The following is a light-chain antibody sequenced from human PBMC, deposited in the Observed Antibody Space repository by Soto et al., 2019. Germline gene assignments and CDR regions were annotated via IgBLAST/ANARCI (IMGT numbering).Light chain of an antibody. CDR2: EGS. V-gene: IGLV2-23*01. CDR1: SSDVGNYNL. CDR3: CSYAGGSTWV. J-gene: IGLJ3*02. Sequence: QSVLTQPASVSGSPGQSITISCTGTSSDVGNYNLVSWYLQHPGKAPKLMIYEGSKRPSGVSNRFSGSKSGNTASLTISGLQAEDEADYYGCSYAGGSTWVFGGGTKLTVL.